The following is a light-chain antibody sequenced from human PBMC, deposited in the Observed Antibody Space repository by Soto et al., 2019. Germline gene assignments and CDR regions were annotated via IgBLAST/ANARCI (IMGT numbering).Light chain of an antibody. Sequence: DIKGPQPPSSVSPSVGDRLTITCRAGRDIRSGLAWYQQKPEKAPKTLISAASTLEGGVPPRFSGSGSGTEFTLTITNLQPEDFATYYCQQYQSHPLTFGGGTKVEIK. CDR3: QQYQSHPLT. CDR2: AAS. J-gene: IGKJ4*01. V-gene: IGKV1D-16*01. CDR1: RDIRSG.